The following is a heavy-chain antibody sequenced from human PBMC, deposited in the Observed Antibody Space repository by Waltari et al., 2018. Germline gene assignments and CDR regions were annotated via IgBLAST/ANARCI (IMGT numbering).Heavy chain of an antibody. CDR3: AKDLGEYCGGDCYPSYFDY. CDR2: IYSGGST. D-gene: IGHD2-21*01. V-gene: IGHV3-23*03. J-gene: IGHJ4*02. Sequence: EVQLLESGGGLVQPGGSLRLSCAASGFTFSSYALSWVRQAPGQGLEWVSVIYSGGSTYYADSVKGRFTISRDNSKNTLYLQMNSLRAEDTAVYYCAKDLGEYCGGDCYPSYFDYWGQGTLVTVSS. CDR1: GFTFSSYA.